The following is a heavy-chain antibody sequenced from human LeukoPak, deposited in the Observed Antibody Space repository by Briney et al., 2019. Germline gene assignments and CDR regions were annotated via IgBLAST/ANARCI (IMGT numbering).Heavy chain of an antibody. CDR2: ISSSSSTI. J-gene: IGHJ3*02. CDR3: ARDSALLDAFDI. D-gene: IGHD3-10*01. V-gene: IGHV3-48*02. CDR1: GFTFSSYS. Sequence: GGSLRLSCAASGFTFSSYSMNWVRQAPGKGLEWVSYISSSSSTIYYADSVKGRFTTSRDNAKNSLYLQMNSQRDEDTAVYYCARDSALLDAFDIWGQGTMVTVSS.